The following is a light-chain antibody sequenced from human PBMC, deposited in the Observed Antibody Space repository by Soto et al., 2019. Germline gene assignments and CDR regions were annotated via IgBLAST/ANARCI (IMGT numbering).Light chain of an antibody. CDR3: NSYRHSTTLV. Sequence: QSALTQPASVSGSPGQSITISGTGTSSDVGGYNSVPWFQQHPSKAPKLIIYEVSHRPSGVSIRFSGSKSGNTASLTISGLQAEDEADYYCNSYRHSTTLVFGTGTKVTVL. CDR1: SSDVGGYNS. V-gene: IGLV2-14*01. CDR2: EVS. J-gene: IGLJ1*01.